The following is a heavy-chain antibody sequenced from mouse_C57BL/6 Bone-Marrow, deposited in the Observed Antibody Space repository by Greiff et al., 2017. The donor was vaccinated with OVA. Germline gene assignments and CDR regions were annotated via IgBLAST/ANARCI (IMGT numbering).Heavy chain of an antibody. CDR1: GFSLTSYG. Sequence: VKLQESGPGLVQPSQSLSITCTVSGFSLTSYGVHWVRQSPGKGLEWLGVIWSGGSTDYNAAFISRLSISKDNSKSQVFFKMNSLQADDTAIYYCARSSYYGSRGDENFDYWGQGTTLTVSS. CDR3: ARSSYYGSRGDENFDY. V-gene: IGHV2-2*01. CDR2: IWSGGST. D-gene: IGHD1-1*01. J-gene: IGHJ2*01.